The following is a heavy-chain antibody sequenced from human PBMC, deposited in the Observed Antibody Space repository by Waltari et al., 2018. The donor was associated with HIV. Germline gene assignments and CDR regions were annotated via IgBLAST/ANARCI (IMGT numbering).Heavy chain of an antibody. J-gene: IGHJ5*01. V-gene: IGHV3-23*01. CDR1: VFTFSSYG. D-gene: IGHD3-10*01. Sequence: QLLESGGGLVQPGGSLRLSCAASVFTFSSYGLTWVRQAPGKGLEWVSVISSRDTTTYYADSVKGRFTISRDNSKNTLYLQMNSMRAEDTAVYYCAKAGVFLLRGVPPDSWGQGTLVTVSS. CDR2: ISSRDTTT. CDR3: AKAGVFLLRGVPPDS.